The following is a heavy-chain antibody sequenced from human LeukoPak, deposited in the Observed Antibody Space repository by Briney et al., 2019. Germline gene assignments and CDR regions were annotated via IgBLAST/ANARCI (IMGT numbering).Heavy chain of an antibody. CDR1: GFTFSSYE. V-gene: IGHV3-48*03. CDR3: ARLRSKYWFDP. D-gene: IGHD4-11*01. J-gene: IGHJ5*02. Sequence: GGSLRFSCAASGFTFSSYEMNWVRQAPGKGLEWVSFITSSGNTMYYADSVKGRFTISRDNAKNSLYLQMNSLRADDTAVYYCARLRSKYWFDPWGQGTLVTVSS. CDR2: ITSSGNTM.